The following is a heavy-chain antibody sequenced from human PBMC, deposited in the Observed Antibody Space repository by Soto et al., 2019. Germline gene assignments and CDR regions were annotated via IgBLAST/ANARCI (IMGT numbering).Heavy chain of an antibody. CDR2: IYYSGST. CDR3: AGVTNWNYGY. Sequence: SETLSLTCTVSGGPISSYYWSWIRQPPGKGLEWIGYIYYSGSTNYNPSLKSRVTISVDTSKNQFSLKLSSVTAADTAVYYCAGVTNWNYGYWGQGTLVTVS. D-gene: IGHD1-7*01. CDR1: GGPISSYY. J-gene: IGHJ4*02. V-gene: IGHV4-59*01.